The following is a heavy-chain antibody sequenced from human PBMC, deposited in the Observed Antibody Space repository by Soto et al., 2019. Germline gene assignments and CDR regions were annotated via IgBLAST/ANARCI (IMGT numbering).Heavy chain of an antibody. CDR1: GGSISSGYY. CDR2: TYYSGGT. Sequence: QVQLQESGPGLVKPSQTLSLTCTVSGGSISSGYYWTWIRQHPGEGLEWIGYTYYSGGTHYNPSLQXXVTISIDMSKNQFSLRLSSVTAADTAVYYCARDGRRGAFDIWGQGTMVTVSS. V-gene: IGHV4-31*03. J-gene: IGHJ3*02. CDR3: ARDGRRGAFDI.